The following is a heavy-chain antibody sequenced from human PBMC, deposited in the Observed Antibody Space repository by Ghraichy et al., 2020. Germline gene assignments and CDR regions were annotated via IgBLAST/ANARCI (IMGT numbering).Heavy chain of an antibody. CDR3: ARLLPPRSGIAAAGTGSRDY. Sequence: SETLSLTCAVYGGSFSGYYWSWIRQPPGKGLEWIGEINHSGSTNYNPSLKSRVTISVDTSKNQFSLKLSSVTAADTAVYYCARLLPPRSGIAAAGTGSRDYWGQGTLVTVSS. V-gene: IGHV4-34*01. J-gene: IGHJ4*02. CDR2: INHSGST. CDR1: GGSFSGYY. D-gene: IGHD6-13*01.